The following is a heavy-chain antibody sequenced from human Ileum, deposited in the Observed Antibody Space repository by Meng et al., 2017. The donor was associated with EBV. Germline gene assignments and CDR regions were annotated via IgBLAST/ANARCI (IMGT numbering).Heavy chain of an antibody. Sequence: QITLKESGPTLVKPPPTLTLTCIFSGFSLNTSGVGVGWIRQPPGKALEWLALVYWDDDKRYSPSLERRLTITKDTSKNQVVLTMTNMDPLDTATYYCAHEEDWRIDYWGQGTLVTVSS. CDR2: VYWDDDK. J-gene: IGHJ4*02. V-gene: IGHV2-5*02. D-gene: IGHD3/OR15-3a*01. CDR1: GFSLNTSGVG. CDR3: AHEEDWRIDY.